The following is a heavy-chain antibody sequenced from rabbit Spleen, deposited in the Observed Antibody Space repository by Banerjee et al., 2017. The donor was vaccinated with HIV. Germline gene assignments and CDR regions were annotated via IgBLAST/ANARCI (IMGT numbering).Heavy chain of an antibody. D-gene: IGHD7-1*01. J-gene: IGHJ4*01. CDR1: AFSFCDRDL. CDR2: INAATGKP. CDR3: VRDQAGYAGYGPYYFYL. V-gene: IGHV1S45*01. Sequence: QEQLVESGGGLVKPGASLTLTCKASAFSFCDRDLMSWVRQAPGRGLEWIACINAATGKPVYATWANGRFSISRTSSTTVTLQMTSLTAADTATYFCVRDQAGYAGYGPYYFYLWGPGTLVTVS.